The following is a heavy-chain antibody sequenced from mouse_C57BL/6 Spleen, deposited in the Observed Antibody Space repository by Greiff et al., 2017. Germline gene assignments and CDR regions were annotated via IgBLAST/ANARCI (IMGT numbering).Heavy chain of an antibody. CDR1: GYTFTDYN. Sequence: EVKLQESGPELVKPGASVKMSCKASGYTFTDYNMHWVKQSHGKSLEWIGYINPNNGGTSYNQKFKGKATLTVNKSSSTAYMELRSLTSEDSAVYYCAITTVVATDYAMDYWGQGTSVTVSS. V-gene: IGHV1-22*01. CDR2: INPNNGGT. J-gene: IGHJ4*01. D-gene: IGHD1-1*01. CDR3: AITTVVATDYAMDY.